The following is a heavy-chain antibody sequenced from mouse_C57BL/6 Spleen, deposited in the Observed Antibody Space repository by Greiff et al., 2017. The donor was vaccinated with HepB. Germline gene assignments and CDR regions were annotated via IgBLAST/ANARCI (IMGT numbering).Heavy chain of an antibody. D-gene: IGHD1-1*01. CDR1: GYSFTAYY. Sequence: VQLQQSGAELVRPGASVKLSCKASGYSFTAYYINWVMQRPGKGLEWIARIYPGSGNTYYNEKFKGKATLTAEKSSSTAYMQLSSLTSEDSAVYYCARDYYGCSNDYWGQGTTLTVSA. CDR2: IYPGSGNT. V-gene: IGHV1-76*01. J-gene: IGHJ2*01. CDR3: ARDYYGCSNDY.